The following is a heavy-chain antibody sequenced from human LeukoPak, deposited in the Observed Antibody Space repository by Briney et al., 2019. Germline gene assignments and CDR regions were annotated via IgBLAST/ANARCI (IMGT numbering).Heavy chain of an antibody. CDR1: GFTFSSYW. CDR3: AREQYSSSESEFDY. J-gene: IGHJ4*02. CDR2: IKQDGSEK. D-gene: IGHD6-6*01. Sequence: SGGSLRLSCAASGFTFSSYWMSWVRQAPGKGLEWVANIKQDGSEKYYVDSVKGRFTISRDNAKNSLYLQMNSLRAEDTAVYYCAREQYSSSESEFDYCGQGTLVTVSS. V-gene: IGHV3-7*01.